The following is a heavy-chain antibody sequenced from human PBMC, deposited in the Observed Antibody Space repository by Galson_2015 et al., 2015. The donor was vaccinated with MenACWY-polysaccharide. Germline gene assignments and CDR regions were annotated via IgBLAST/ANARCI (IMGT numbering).Heavy chain of an antibody. CDR2: ISASSSAI. CDR1: GFAFSGYS. J-gene: IGHJ3*02. CDR3: ALYNWNDKGGALDI. D-gene: IGHD1-1*01. V-gene: IGHV3-48*02. Sequence: SLRLSCAASGFAFSGYSLNWVRQTPGKGLEWVSYISASSSAIYYADSVKGRFTISRDNAKKSPYLQMNSLRDEDTAVYYCALYNWNDKGGALDIWGRGTMVTVSS.